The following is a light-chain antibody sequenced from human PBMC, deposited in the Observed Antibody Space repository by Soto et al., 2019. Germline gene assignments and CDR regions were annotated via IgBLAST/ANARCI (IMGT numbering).Light chain of an antibody. Sequence: DIPMTQSQSSLSASVGDTVTITCQASQDISHYLHWYQQKPGKAVKLLIYDASNLHPGVPSRFRGSGSGTEFSFNITSLQPEDVATYYCQQYDALPITFGQGTRLNIK. J-gene: IGKJ5*01. CDR3: QQYDALPIT. CDR2: DAS. CDR1: QDISHY. V-gene: IGKV1-33*01.